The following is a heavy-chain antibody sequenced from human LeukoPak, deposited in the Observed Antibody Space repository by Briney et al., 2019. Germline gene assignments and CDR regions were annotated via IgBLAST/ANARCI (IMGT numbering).Heavy chain of an antibody. Sequence: ASVKVSCKASGYTFTSYYMHWVRQAPGQGLEWMGIINPSGGSTSYAQKFQGRVTMTRDMSTSTAYMELSSLRSEDTAVYYCASRRDGYTYYFDYWGQGTLVTVSS. CDR1: GYTFTSYY. CDR3: ASRRDGYTYYFDY. V-gene: IGHV1-46*01. CDR2: INPSGGST. D-gene: IGHD5-24*01. J-gene: IGHJ4*02.